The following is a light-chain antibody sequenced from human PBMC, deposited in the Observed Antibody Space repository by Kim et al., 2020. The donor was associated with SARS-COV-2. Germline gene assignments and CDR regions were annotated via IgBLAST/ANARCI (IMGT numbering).Light chain of an antibody. Sequence: QSALTQPASVSGSPGQSITISCTGTTSDFGGYNYVYWYQQHPGKAPKLMIYEVNDRPPGVSNRFSGYKSGNTASLTISGLQAEDEADYYCSSYTSTSTLVFGTGTKVTVL. J-gene: IGLJ1*01. V-gene: IGLV2-14*01. CDR2: EVN. CDR3: SSYTSTSTLV. CDR1: TSDFGGYNY.